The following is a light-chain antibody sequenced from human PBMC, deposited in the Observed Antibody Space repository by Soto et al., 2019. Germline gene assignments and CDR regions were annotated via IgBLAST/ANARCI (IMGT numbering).Light chain of an antibody. CDR1: SSNIGAGFD. CDR3: QSYDSSLSAYV. CDR2: SNN. Sequence: QSMLTQPPSVSGAPGQRVTISCTGSSSNIGAGFDVHWYQQFPRTAPKLLIYSNNNRPSGVPDRFSVSKSATSASLAITGLQAADEADYYCQSYDSSLSAYVFGSGTKVTVL. J-gene: IGLJ1*01. V-gene: IGLV1-40*01.